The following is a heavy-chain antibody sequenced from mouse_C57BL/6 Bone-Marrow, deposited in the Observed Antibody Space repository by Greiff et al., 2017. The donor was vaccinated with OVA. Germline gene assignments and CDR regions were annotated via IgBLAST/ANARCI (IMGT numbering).Heavy chain of an antibody. V-gene: IGHV1S26*01. J-gene: IGHJ3*01. D-gene: IGHD1-1*01. CDR3: ARPSGSSQAWFAY. CDR2: INPSSGYT. Sequence: QVQLQQSGPELVKPGASVKLSCKASGYTFTSYDINWVKQRPGQGLEWIGYINPSSGYTKYNQKFKDKATLTADKSSSTAYMQLSSLTSEDSAVYYCARPSGSSQAWFAYWGQGTLVTVSA. CDR1: GYTFTSYD.